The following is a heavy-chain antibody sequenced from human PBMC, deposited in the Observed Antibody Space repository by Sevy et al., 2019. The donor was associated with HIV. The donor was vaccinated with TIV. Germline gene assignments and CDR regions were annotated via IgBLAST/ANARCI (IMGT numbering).Heavy chain of an antibody. Sequence: GGSLRLSCAASGFTVSNKFMNWVRQAPGKGLEWVSVIYSDGNTYYADYVKGRFTISRDNSKNTVHLQMNSLRTEDTAVYYCAKGLILELSWYGMDVWGQGTTVTVSS. CDR3: AKGLILELSWYGMDV. J-gene: IGHJ6*02. D-gene: IGHD3-3*01. CDR1: GFTVSNKF. CDR2: IYSDGNT. V-gene: IGHV3-53*01.